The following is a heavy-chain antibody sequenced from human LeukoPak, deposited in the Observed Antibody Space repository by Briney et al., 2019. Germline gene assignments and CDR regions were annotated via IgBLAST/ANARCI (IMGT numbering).Heavy chain of an antibody. V-gene: IGHV3-23*01. D-gene: IGHD2-2*01. J-gene: IGHJ4*02. CDR2: ISDSGGTT. Sequence: GGSLRLSCVASGFTFRTYAMSWVRQAPGKGLEWVSGISDSGGTTYYVDSVKGRFTISRDNSKNTLYLQINSLRAEDMALYYCAKSSDGSTSFDQWGQGTLVTVSS. CDR1: GFTFRTYA. CDR3: AKSSDGSTSFDQ.